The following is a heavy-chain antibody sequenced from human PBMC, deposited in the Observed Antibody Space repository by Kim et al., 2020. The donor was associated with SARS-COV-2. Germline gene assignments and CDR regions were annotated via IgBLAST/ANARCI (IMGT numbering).Heavy chain of an antibody. J-gene: IGHJ4*01. CDR2: INHSGST. Sequence: SETLSLTCAVYGGSFSGYYWSWIRQPPGKGLEWIGEINHSGSTNYNPSLKSRVTISVDTSKNQFSLKLSSVTAADTAVYYCARGWAKNGYPGIAVAGFD. CDR1: GGSFSGYY. V-gene: IGHV4-34*01. D-gene: IGHD6-19*01. CDR3: ARGWAKNGYPGIAVAGFD.